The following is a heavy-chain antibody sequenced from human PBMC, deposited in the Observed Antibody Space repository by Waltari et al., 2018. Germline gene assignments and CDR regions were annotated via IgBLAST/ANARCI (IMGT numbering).Heavy chain of an antibody. CDR1: GASISSYY. D-gene: IGHD2-21*01. Sequence: QVQLQESGPGLVKPSETLSLTCTVSGASISSYYWGWVRQPPGKGLEWIGFTHYSGNSNHNPSLKSRVTMPVDTSENQFSLNLNSVTAADTAVYYCAKYICGDFNCPLGRAFDLWGQGTTVTVSS. V-gene: IGHV4-59*01. CDR2: THYSGNS. CDR3: AKYICGDFNCPLGRAFDL. J-gene: IGHJ3*01.